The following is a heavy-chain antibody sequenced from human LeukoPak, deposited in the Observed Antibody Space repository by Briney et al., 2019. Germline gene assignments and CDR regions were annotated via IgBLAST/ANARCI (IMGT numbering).Heavy chain of an antibody. CDR2: IYHSGST. CDR3: ARVGVRGTYYFDY. Sequence: SQTLSLTCAVSGVSISSGGSSWSWIRQPPGKGLECIWYIYHSGSTYYNPSLKSRVTISVDRSKNQFSLKLSSVTAADTAVYYCARVGVRGTYYFDYWGQGTLVTVSS. D-gene: IGHD3-10*01. V-gene: IGHV4-30-2*01. CDR1: GVSISSGGSS. J-gene: IGHJ4*02.